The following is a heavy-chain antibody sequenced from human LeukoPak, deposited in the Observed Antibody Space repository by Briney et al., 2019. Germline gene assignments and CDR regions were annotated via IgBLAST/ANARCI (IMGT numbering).Heavy chain of an antibody. Sequence: GGSLRLSCAASGFTFSSYAMSWVRQAPGKGLEWVSAISGSGGSTYYADSVKGRFTISRENSKNTLYLQMNSLRAEDTAVYYCAFTWDTAMAGYWGEGTLVTVSS. CDR1: GFTFSSYA. D-gene: IGHD5-18*01. J-gene: IGHJ4*02. CDR3: AFTWDTAMAGY. CDR2: ISGSGGST. V-gene: IGHV3-23*01.